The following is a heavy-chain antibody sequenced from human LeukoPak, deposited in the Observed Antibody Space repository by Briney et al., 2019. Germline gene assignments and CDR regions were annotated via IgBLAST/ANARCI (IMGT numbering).Heavy chain of an antibody. D-gene: IGHD6-19*01. CDR1: GGSISSYY. V-gene: IGHV4-59*12. CDR2: IYYSGST. Sequence: SETLSLTCTVSGGSISSYYWSWIRQPPGKGLEWIGYIYYSGSTNYNPSLKSRVTISVDTSKNQFSLKLSSVTAADTAAYYCARANMQWLIRRGLFDSWGQGTLVTVSS. CDR3: ARANMQWLIRRGLFDS. J-gene: IGHJ4*02.